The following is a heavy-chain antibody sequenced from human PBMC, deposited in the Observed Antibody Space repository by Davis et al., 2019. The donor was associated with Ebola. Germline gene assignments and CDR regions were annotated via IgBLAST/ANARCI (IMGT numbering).Heavy chain of an antibody. V-gene: IGHV3-21*06. D-gene: IGHD2-2*01. Sequence: GESLKISCEASGFTFSTYTMNWVRQAPGKGLEWVSCISGTASYIHYADSVKGRFTISRDNAKNLLYLQMNRLRAEDTAVYYCARGVPAAPFYYYYGMDVWGQGTTVTVSS. J-gene: IGHJ6*02. CDR1: GFTFSTYT. CDR2: ISGTASYI. CDR3: ARGVPAAPFYYYYGMDV.